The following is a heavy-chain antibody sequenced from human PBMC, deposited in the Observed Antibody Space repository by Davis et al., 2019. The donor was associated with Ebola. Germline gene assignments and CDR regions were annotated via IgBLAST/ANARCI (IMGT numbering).Heavy chain of an antibody. Sequence: AVSVKVSCKASGYTFTSYAMHWVRQAPGQRLEWMGWINAGNGNTKYSQKFQGRVTITRDTSASTAYMELSSLRSEDTAVYYCARDGAVVTAINYYYYYGMDVWGKGTTVTVSS. J-gene: IGHJ6*04. CDR2: INAGNGNT. V-gene: IGHV1-3*01. D-gene: IGHD2-21*02. CDR3: ARDGAVVTAINYYYYYGMDV. CDR1: GYTFTSYA.